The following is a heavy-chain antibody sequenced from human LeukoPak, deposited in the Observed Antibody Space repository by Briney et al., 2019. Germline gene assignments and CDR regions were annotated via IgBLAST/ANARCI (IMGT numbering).Heavy chain of an antibody. CDR3: AKDAQPRSRWFDP. V-gene: IGHV3-30-3*01. CDR2: ISYDGSNK. J-gene: IGHJ5*02. CDR1: GFTFSSYA. Sequence: GGSLRLSCAASGFTFSSYAMHWVRQAPGKGLEWVAVISYDGSNKYYADSVKGRFTISRDNSKNTLYLQMNSLRAEDTAVYYCAKDAQPRSRWFDPWGQGTLVTVSS. D-gene: IGHD3-16*01.